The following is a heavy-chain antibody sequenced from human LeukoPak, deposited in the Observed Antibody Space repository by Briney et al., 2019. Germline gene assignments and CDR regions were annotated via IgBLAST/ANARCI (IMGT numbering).Heavy chain of an antibody. CDR1: GFTVSSTY. D-gene: IGHD6-19*01. Sequence: GGSLRLSCAASGFTVSSTYMTWVRQAPGKGLEWVSLIYTGGSTSYADAVKGRFTVSRDTSTNTLVLHMTSLRVEDTAVYYCAREVQLSSGWSNWFDPRGQGTLVTVSS. CDR2: IYTGGST. V-gene: IGHV3-53*01. J-gene: IGHJ5*02. CDR3: AREVQLSSGWSNWFDP.